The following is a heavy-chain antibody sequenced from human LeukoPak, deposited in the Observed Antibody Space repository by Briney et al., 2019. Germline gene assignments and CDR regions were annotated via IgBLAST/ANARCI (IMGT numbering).Heavy chain of an antibody. CDR1: GYAFTRYY. CDR2: INPSGGGT. V-gene: IGHV1-46*01. D-gene: IGHD3-22*01. CDR3: ASASGYYAPPDC. J-gene: IGHJ4*02. Sequence: ASVKVSCKASGYAFTRYYIHWVRQAPGQGLEWMGIINPSGGGTSNAQKFQGRVTMTRDTSTSTVYMEVSSLTSEDTAVYYCASASGYYAPPDCWGQGTLVTVSS.